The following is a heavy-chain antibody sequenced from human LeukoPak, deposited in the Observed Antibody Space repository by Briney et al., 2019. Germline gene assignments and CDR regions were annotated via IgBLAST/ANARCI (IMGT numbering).Heavy chain of an antibody. CDR3: ARDDPLTESGSYYSGHGWFDP. CDR2: INDSGST. Sequence: SETLSLTCAVYGGSFSGYYWSWVRQPPGKGLEWMGEINDSGSTKYNPSLTSRLTISVATSKNQFSLKLSSVTAADTAVYYCARDDPLTESGSYYSGHGWFDPWGQGTLVTVSS. D-gene: IGHD1-26*01. J-gene: IGHJ5*02. V-gene: IGHV4-34*01. CDR1: GGSFSGYY.